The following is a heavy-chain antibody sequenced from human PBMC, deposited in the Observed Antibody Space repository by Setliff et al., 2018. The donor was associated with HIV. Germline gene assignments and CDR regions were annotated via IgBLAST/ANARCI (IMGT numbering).Heavy chain of an antibody. CDR3: ARAHFGDRRFDY. Sequence: PSETLSLTCAVSGGSFSDYYWTWIRQPPGKGLEWIGDRANSNPSLKSRVTVSLDTANNQFSLRLTSVTAADTALYYCARAHFGDRRFDYWGQGTLVTVSS. CDR1: GGSFSDYY. V-gene: IGHV4-34*01. CDR2: RA. J-gene: IGHJ4*02. D-gene: IGHD3-16*01.